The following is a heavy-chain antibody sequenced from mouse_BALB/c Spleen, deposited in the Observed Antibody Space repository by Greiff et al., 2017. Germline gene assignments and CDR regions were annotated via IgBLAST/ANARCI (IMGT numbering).Heavy chain of an antibody. CDR2: IDPENGDT. V-gene: IGHV14-4*02. CDR1: GFNIKDYY. Sequence: EVQLQQSGAELVRSGASVKLSCTASGFNIKDYYMHWVKQRPEQGLEWIGWIDPENGDTEYAPKFQGKATMTADTSSNTAYLQLSSLTSEDTAVYFCAREGGGYYAMDYWGQGTSVTVSS. CDR3: AREGGGYYAMDY. D-gene: IGHD1-1*02. J-gene: IGHJ4*01.